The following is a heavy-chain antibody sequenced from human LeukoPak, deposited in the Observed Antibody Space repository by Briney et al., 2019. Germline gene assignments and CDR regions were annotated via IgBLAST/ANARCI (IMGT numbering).Heavy chain of an antibody. J-gene: IGHJ4*02. V-gene: IGHV3-7*01. CDR1: GFTFSRYW. CDR3: ARDGGYSYGYLDY. CDR2: IKQDGSEK. Sequence: GGSLRLSCAASGFTFSRYWMSWVRQAPGKGLEWVANIKQDGSEKYYVDSVKGRFTISRDNAKNSLYLQMNSLRAEDTAVYYCARDGGYSYGYLDYWGQGTLVTVSS. D-gene: IGHD5-18*01.